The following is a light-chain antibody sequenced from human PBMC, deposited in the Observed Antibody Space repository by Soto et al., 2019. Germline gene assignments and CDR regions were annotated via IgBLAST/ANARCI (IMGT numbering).Light chain of an antibody. CDR2: GAS. CDR1: QSVSNN. Sequence: EIVMTQSPATLSVSPGERATLSCRASQSVSNNLAWYQQKPGQAPRLLIYGASTRATGIPARFSGSGSGTECTLTISSLQSEDFAVYYCQQYNNWPPLYTFGQGTKLEIK. CDR3: QQYNNWPPLYT. J-gene: IGKJ2*01. V-gene: IGKV3-15*01.